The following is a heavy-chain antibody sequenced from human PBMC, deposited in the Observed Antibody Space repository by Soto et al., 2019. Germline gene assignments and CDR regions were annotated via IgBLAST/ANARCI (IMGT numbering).Heavy chain of an antibody. CDR2: ISYDGSDK. J-gene: IGHJ4*02. D-gene: IGHD5-18*01. V-gene: IGHV3-30*18. CDR3: AKVGSYGYGSKSDIDY. CDR1: GFTFSNYG. Sequence: QVQLVESGGGVVQPGSSLRLSCAASGFTFSNYGMHWVRQAPGKGLEWVALISYDGSDKYYGDSVKGRFTISRDSSKNTLHLHVSSLRAEDTAVYYCAKVGSYGYGSKSDIDYWGQGTLVTVSS.